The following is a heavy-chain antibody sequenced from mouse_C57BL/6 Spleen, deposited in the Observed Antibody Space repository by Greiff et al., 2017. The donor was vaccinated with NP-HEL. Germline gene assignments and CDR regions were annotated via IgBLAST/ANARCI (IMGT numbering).Heavy chain of an antibody. V-gene: IGHV1-64*01. CDR3: AVIYYYGSSYLTPFAY. CDR1: GYTFTSYW. Sequence: VQLQQSGAELVKPGASVKLSCKASGYTFTSYWMHWVKQRPGQGLEWIGMIHPNSGSTNYNEKFKSKATLTVDKSSSTAYMQLSSLTSEDSAVYYCAVIYYYGSSYLTPFAYWGQGTLVTVSA. CDR2: IHPNSGST. J-gene: IGHJ3*01. D-gene: IGHD1-1*01.